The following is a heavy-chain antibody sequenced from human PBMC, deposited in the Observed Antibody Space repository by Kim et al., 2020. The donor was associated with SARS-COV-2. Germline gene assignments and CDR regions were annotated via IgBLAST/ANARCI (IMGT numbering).Heavy chain of an antibody. CDR3: TTDRVNSGTF. Sequence: TTDDAAPVKGRFTISRDDSKNTLYLQMNSLKTEDAAVYYCTTDRVNSGTFWGQGTLVTVSA. CDR2: TT. J-gene: IGHJ4*02. D-gene: IGHD6-25*01. V-gene: IGHV3-15*01.